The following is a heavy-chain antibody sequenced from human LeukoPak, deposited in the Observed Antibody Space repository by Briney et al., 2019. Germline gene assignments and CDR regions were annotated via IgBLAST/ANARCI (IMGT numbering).Heavy chain of an antibody. Sequence: ASVKVSCKASGYTFTSYDINWLRQATGLGLEWMGWMNPNSGNTGYAQTFQGRVTMTRNTSISTAYMELSRLRSEDTAVYYCARGPYGAVAGTFGDLDYWGQGTLVTVSA. V-gene: IGHV1-8*01. D-gene: IGHD6-19*01. CDR1: GYTFTSYD. J-gene: IGHJ4*02. CDR2: MNPNSGNT. CDR3: ARGPYGAVAGTFGDLDY.